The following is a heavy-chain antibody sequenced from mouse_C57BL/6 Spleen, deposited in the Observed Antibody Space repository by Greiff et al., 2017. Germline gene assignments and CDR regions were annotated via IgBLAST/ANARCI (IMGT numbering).Heavy chain of an antibody. V-gene: IGHV1-39*01. D-gene: IGHD2-1*01. CDR2: INPNYGTT. CDR1: GYSFTDYN. J-gene: IGHJ2*01. Sequence: VQLKESGPELVKPGASVKISCKASGYSFTDYNMNWVKQSNGKSLEWIGVINPNYGTTSDNQKFKGKATLTVDQSSSTAYMQLNSLTSEDSAVYYCARGGDYGNYGYFDYWGQGTTLTVSS. CDR3: ARGGDYGNYGYFDY.